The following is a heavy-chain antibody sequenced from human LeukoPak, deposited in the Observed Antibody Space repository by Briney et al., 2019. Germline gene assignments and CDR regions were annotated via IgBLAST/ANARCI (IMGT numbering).Heavy chain of an antibody. Sequence: GGSLRLSCAASGFTFTSYAMTWVRQAPGKGLEWVSGISNSGSSTYYADSVKGRFTISRDNSKNMMYLQMNSLRPEDTAVYYCARGGDSYVSGSYYAYFDYWGQGTRVTVSS. V-gene: IGHV3-23*01. CDR1: GFTFTSYA. CDR2: ISNSGSST. CDR3: ARGGDSYVSGSYYAYFDY. D-gene: IGHD3-10*01. J-gene: IGHJ4*02.